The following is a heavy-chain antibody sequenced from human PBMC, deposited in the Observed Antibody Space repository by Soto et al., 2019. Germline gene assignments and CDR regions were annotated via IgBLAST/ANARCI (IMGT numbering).Heavy chain of an antibody. J-gene: IGHJ4*02. Sequence: ESGGGVVQPGRSLRLSCAASGFTFSSYGMHWVRQAPGKGLEWVAVIWYDGSNKYYADSVKGRFTISRDNSKNTLYLQMNSLRAEDTAVYYCARDPGHCGGDCYSPPLYYFDYWGQGTLVTVSS. CDR3: ARDPGHCGGDCYSPPLYYFDY. V-gene: IGHV3-33*01. CDR2: IWYDGSNK. CDR1: GFTFSSYG. D-gene: IGHD2-21*02.